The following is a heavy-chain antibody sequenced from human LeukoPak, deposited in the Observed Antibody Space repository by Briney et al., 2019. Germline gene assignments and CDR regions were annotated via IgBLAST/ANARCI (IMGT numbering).Heavy chain of an antibody. CDR1: DFTFSAYT. CDR2: ISSSRTYI. D-gene: IGHD4-17*01. Sequence: PGGSLRLSCAASDFTFSAYTMNWIRLAPGKGLEWVSSISSSRTYIYYAGSVKGRFTISRDNAKNSLYLQMNSLRAEDTALYFCARDSDYGDYFDHWGQGTLVTVSS. V-gene: IGHV3-21*06. CDR3: ARDSDYGDYFDH. J-gene: IGHJ4*02.